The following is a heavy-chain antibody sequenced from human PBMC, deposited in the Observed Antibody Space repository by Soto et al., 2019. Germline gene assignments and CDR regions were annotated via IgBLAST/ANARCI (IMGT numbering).Heavy chain of an antibody. V-gene: IGHV3-33*01. CDR2: IWDDGSNK. CDR3: ARDTAMTLYYFDY. D-gene: IGHD5-18*01. J-gene: IGHJ4*02. Sequence: XGSLRLSCXASGFTFSSYGXXXVXXXPGKXLEWVAVIWDDGSNKYYADSVKGRFTISRDNSKNTLYLQMNSLRAEDTAVXYCARDTAMTLYYFDYWGQGTLVTVSS. CDR1: GFTFSSYG.